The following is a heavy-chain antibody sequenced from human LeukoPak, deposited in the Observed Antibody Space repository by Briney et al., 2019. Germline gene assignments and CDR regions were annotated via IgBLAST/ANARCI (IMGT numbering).Heavy chain of an antibody. Sequence: GGSLRLSCAASGFTFSSYSMNWVRQAPGKGLEWVSSISSSSRYIYYADSVKGRFTISRGNAKNSLYLQMNSLRAEDTAVYYCARGPYGDYVFDYWGQGTLVTVSS. CDR2: ISSSSRYI. CDR3: ARGPYGDYVFDY. CDR1: GFTFSSYS. V-gene: IGHV3-21*01. D-gene: IGHD4-17*01. J-gene: IGHJ4*02.